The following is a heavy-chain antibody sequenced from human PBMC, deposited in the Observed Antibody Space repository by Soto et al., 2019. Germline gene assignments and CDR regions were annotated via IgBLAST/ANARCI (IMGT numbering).Heavy chain of an antibody. CDR3: AKKVNSGPGSQYFDY. CDR2: FRTGADDGTT. J-gene: IGHJ4*02. V-gene: IGHV3-23*01. Sequence: GGSLRLSCAASGFTFSSYSMSWVRQAPGKGLEWVSGFRTGADDGTTYYADSVKGRFTISRDISKNTLFLQMNSLRAEDTAIYYCAKKVNSGPGSQYFDYWGQGTLVTSPQ. D-gene: IGHD3-10*01. CDR1: GFTFSSYS.